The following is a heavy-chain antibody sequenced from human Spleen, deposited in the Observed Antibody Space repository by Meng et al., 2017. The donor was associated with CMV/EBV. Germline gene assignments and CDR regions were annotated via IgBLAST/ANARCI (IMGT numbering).Heavy chain of an antibody. CDR1: GFSFSNYV. V-gene: IGHV3-7*03. D-gene: IGHD2-8*01. Sequence: GGSLRLSCAASGFSFSNYVMSWVRQTPGKGLEWVANIKQDESEKYYVDSVKGRFTISRDNAKNSLYLQMNSLRAEDTALYYCARSAFGVYAAHWGQGTLVTVSS. J-gene: IGHJ4*02. CDR3: ARSAFGVYAAH. CDR2: IKQDESEK.